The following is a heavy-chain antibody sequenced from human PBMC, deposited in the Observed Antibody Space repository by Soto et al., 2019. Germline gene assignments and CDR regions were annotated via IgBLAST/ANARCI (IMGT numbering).Heavy chain of an antibody. V-gene: IGHV3-48*03. CDR2: ISSSGSTI. CDR3: ARDLGDSSGYYPPNFDY. CDR1: GFTFSSYE. J-gene: IGHJ4*02. Sequence: GGSLRLSCAASGFTFSSYEMNWVCQAPGKGLEWVSYISSSGSTIYYADSVKGRFTISRDNAKNSLYLQMNSLRAEDTAVYYCARDLGDSSGYYPPNFDYWGQGTLVTVSS. D-gene: IGHD3-22*01.